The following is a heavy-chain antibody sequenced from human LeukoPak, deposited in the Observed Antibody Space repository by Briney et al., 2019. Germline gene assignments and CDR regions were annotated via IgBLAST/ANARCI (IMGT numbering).Heavy chain of an antibody. V-gene: IGHV5-51*01. Sequence: GESLKISCKGSGYSFITSWIGWVRQMPGKGLEWMGIIYPGDSDTRYNPSVQGQVTISADKSISTAYLQWSGLKASDTAMYYCARQLSGSWYYFDYWGQGTLVTVSS. CDR2: IYPGDSDT. J-gene: IGHJ4*02. CDR1: GYSFITSW. D-gene: IGHD6-13*01. CDR3: ARQLSGSWYYFDY.